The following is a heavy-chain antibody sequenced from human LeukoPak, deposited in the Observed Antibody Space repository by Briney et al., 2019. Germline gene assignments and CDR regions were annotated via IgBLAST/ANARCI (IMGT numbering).Heavy chain of an antibody. Sequence: GGSLRLSCAASGFTFSNAWMSWVRQAPGKGLEWVGRIKSKTDGGTTDYAAPVEGRFTISRDDSKNTLYLQMNSLKTEDTAVYYCTTALEWFRESIGDAFDIWGQGTMVTVSS. CDR3: TTALEWFRESIGDAFDI. D-gene: IGHD3-10*01. CDR1: GFTFSNAW. J-gene: IGHJ3*02. V-gene: IGHV3-15*01. CDR2: IKSKTDGGTT.